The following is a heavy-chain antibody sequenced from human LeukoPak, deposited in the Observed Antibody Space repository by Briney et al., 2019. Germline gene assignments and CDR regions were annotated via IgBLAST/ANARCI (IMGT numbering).Heavy chain of an antibody. CDR2: TNHRGRT. CDR1: GGSFSGYQ. J-gene: IGHJ4*02. Sequence: SETLSLTCAVSGGSFSGYQWNWIRQPPGKGLEWIGETNHRGRTTYNPSLKSRVTKSIDTSKNHFSLRLSSVTAADTAVYYCARAYYYDSTGYFEDNYWGQGTLVTVSS. CDR3: ARAYYYDSTGYFEDNY. D-gene: IGHD3-22*01. V-gene: IGHV4-34*01.